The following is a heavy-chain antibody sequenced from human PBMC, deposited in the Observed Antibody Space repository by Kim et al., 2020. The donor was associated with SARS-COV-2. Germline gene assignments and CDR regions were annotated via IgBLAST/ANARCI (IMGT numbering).Heavy chain of an antibody. J-gene: IGHJ6*02. CDR2: IRSKTDGGTT. V-gene: IGHV3-15*01. CDR3: IVTTAAGA. D-gene: IGHD6-25*01. CDR1: GFTFTNAW. Sequence: GGSLRLSCVASGFTFTNAWPNWVRQAPGKGLEWVGRIRSKTDGGTTDYAAPVKGRFTISRDDSKSTVYLQMNSLKTEDTAVYYCIVTTAAGAWGQGATVTVSS.